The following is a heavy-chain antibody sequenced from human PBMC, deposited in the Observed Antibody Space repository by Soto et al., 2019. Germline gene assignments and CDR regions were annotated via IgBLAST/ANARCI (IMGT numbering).Heavy chain of an antibody. Sequence: PGESLKISCKASGFSFRNYWIAWVRQVPGKGLEWMGIIFPADSGTRVSPSFQGQVTLSADESASTIFLHWSSLRASDSATYFCARRGKYPNWLDSWGPGTLVTVSS. V-gene: IGHV5-51*01. CDR2: IFPADSGT. J-gene: IGHJ5*01. CDR1: GFSFRNYW. D-gene: IGHD2-2*01. CDR3: ARRGKYPNWLDS.